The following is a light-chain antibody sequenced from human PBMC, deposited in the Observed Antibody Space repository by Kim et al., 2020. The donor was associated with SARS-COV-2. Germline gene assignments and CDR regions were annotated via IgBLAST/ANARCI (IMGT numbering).Light chain of an antibody. CDR3: QHYNKWPFT. V-gene: IGKV3-15*01. Sequence: VSPGDRATLSWRASQSITRSLAWYQQKPGQAPRLLMYDASTRATAIPARFSGSGSGTEFTLTISSLQSEDFAVYYCQHYNKWPFTFGPGTKVDIK. J-gene: IGKJ3*01. CDR1: QSITRS. CDR2: DAS.